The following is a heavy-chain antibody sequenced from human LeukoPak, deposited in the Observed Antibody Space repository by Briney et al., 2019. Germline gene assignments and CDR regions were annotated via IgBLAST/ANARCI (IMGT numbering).Heavy chain of an antibody. CDR1: GGSISSGDYY. D-gene: IGHD3-16*01. CDR2: IYYSGSA. V-gene: IGHV4-61*08. CDR3: ARSQIWVYDYVRGSPQPTFDY. Sequence: PSETLSLTCTVSGGSISSGDYYWSWIRQPPGKGLEWIGYIYYSGSANYNPSLKSRVTTSINTSKNQFSLKLTSVTAVDTAVYYCARSQIWVYDYVRGSPQPTFDYWGQGTLATVSS. J-gene: IGHJ4*02.